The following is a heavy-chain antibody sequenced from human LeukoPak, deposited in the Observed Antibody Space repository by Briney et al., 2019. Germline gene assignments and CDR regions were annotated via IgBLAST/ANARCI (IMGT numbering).Heavy chain of an antibody. D-gene: IGHD2-2*01. V-gene: IGHV3-23*01. J-gene: IGHJ4*02. CDR2: ISGSSGII. CDR1: GFTFTTYA. CDR3: AKVLNIVVVPTATKPFDY. Sequence: PGGSLRLSCAASGFTFTTYAMSWVRQAPGRGLEWISAISGSSGIIYYAYSVKGRFTISRDNSKNTLYLQMNSLRAEDTAVYYCAKVLNIVVVPTATKPFDYWGQGTLVTVSS.